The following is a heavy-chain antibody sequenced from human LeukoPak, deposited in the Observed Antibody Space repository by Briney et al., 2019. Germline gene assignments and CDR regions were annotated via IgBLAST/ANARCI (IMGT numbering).Heavy chain of an antibody. CDR1: GYTFTGYY. CDR2: INPKSGGT. J-gene: IGHJ5*02. Sequence: ASVKVSCKASGYTFTGYYLHWVRQAPGQGLEWMGWINPKSGGTNYAQKFQGRVTMTRDTSISTAYMELSRLRSDDTAVYYCARDAAGYCTNGVCYNWFDPWGQGTLVTVSS. D-gene: IGHD2-8*01. CDR3: ARDAAGYCTNGVCYNWFDP. V-gene: IGHV1-2*02.